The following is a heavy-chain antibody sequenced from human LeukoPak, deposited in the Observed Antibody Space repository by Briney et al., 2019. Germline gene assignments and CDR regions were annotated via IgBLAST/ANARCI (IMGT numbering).Heavy chain of an antibody. CDR3: VRDRPHNWFDP. V-gene: IGHV1-2*02. J-gene: IGHJ5*02. Sequence: ASVKVSCKAPGYTFTSYGISWVRQAPGQGLEWMGLIKPDSGDTNYARKFQGRVTMTRDTSITTAYMELNRLTSDDTAVYYCVRDRPHNWFDPWGQGTLVTVSS. CDR2: IKPDSGDT. CDR1: GYTFTSYG.